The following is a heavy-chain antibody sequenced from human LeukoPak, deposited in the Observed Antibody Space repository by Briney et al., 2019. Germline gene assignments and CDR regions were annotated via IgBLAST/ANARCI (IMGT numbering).Heavy chain of an antibody. J-gene: IGHJ5*02. Sequence: ASVNVSCKASVYTFNNYGITWVRQAPGQGLEWMGWINIYNGNADYAQKFQGRVTMTTETSTSTAYMELRSLRSDDTAVYYCARRAGYSSGLDLWGQGALVTVSS. CDR1: VYTFNNYG. CDR3: ARRAGYSSGLDL. CDR2: INIYNGNA. D-gene: IGHD6-19*01. V-gene: IGHV1-18*01.